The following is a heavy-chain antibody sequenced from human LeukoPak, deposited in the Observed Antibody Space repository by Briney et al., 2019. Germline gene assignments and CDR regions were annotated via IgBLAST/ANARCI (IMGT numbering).Heavy chain of an antibody. Sequence: GRPLCLSCAASGFTFTHYGMHWVRQAPGKGLEWVAVISDDGSNEYYADSVKGRFTISRDNSKNTMYLQMNSLRAEDTAMYYCVKEYSSGCPDNWGQATLGTVSS. J-gene: IGHJ4*01. CDR2: ISDDGSNE. D-gene: IGHD6-19*01. CDR1: GFTFTHYG. V-gene: IGHV3-30*18. CDR3: VKEYSSGCPDN.